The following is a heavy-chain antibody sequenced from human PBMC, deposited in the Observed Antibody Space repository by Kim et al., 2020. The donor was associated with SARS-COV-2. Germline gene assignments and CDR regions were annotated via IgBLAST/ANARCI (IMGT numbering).Heavy chain of an antibody. J-gene: IGHJ4*02. Sequence: YYNPSLKSRVTISVDTSKNQFSLKLSSVTAAVTAVYYCAGRATTILRIDYWGQGTLVTVSS. D-gene: IGHD1-26*01. V-gene: IGHV4-30-2*04. CDR3: AGRATTILRIDY.